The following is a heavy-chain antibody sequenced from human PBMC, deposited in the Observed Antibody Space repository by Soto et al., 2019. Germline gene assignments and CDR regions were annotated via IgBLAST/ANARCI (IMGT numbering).Heavy chain of an antibody. CDR1: GGSLRNSNYY. CDR3: AKDRPVDWNAQSPGEKWFDS. D-gene: IGHD1-1*01. CDR2: IYDSGAT. J-gene: IGHJ5*01. V-gene: IGHV4-39*07. Sequence: PSETLSLTCYVTGGSLRNSNYYWGWIRQPPGKGLEWIGSIYDSGATYYNPSLTGRVTMSVDNSKNTVYLQVNSLRVEGTALYYCAKDRPVDWNAQSPGEKWFDSWGQGTLVTVSS.